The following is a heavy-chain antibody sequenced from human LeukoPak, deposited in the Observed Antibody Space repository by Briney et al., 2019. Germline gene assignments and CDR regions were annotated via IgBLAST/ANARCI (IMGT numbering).Heavy chain of an antibody. J-gene: IGHJ6*04. CDR1: RFTFSTYS. CDR2: ISSRSTYI. Sequence: GGSLRLSCAASRFTFSTYSMNWVRQAPGKGLEWVSSISSRSTYIYYADSVKGRFTISRDNSKNTLYLQMNSLRAEDTAVYYCAELGITMIGGVWGKGTTVTISS. D-gene: IGHD3-10*02. CDR3: AELGITMIGGV. V-gene: IGHV3-21*01.